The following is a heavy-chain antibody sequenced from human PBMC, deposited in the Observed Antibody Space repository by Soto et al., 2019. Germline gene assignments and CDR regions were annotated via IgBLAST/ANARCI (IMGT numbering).Heavy chain of an antibody. CDR2: VFHTGNT. CDR3: ATKAWVRFDY. J-gene: IGHJ4*02. CDR1: GDSMTRSVW. Sequence: SETLSLTCTVSGDSMTRSVWWTWVRQPPGKGLEWIGEVFHTGNTNYNPSLKSRVTMSVDKSTNEFSLKVTSVTAADTAIYYCATKAWVRFDYWGQGALVTVSS. D-gene: IGHD6-13*01. V-gene: IGHV4-4*02.